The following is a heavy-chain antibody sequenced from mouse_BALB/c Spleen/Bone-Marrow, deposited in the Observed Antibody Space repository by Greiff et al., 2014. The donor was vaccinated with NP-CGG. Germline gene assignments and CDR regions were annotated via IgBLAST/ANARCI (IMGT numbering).Heavy chain of an antibody. CDR2: IDPENGDT. D-gene: IGHD2-1*01. CDR1: GFNIKDYY. Sequence: EVQLQQSGAELVRSGASVKLSCTASGFNIKDYYMHWVKQRPEQGLEWIGWIDPENGDTEYAPKFQGKATMTADTSSNTAYLQLSSRTSDDTAVYYCNGNYYAMDYWGQGTSVTVSS. CDR3: NGNYYAMDY. J-gene: IGHJ4*01. V-gene: IGHV14-4*02.